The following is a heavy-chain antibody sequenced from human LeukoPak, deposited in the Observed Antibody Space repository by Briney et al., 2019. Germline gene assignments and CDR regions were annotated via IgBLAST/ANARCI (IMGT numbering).Heavy chain of an antibody. CDR2: ISSRGGTT. D-gene: IGHD2-15*01. V-gene: IGHV3-23*01. CDR3: AKVSGCTGGNCYSTGDGY. CDR1: GFTFSTYG. Sequence: GGTLRLSCAASGFTFSTYGMSWVRQAPGKGLEWVSAISSRGGTTYYADSVKGRFTISRDNSRNTLYLQMNSLRAEDTAVYYCAKVSGCTGGNCYSTGDGYWGQGTLVTVSS. J-gene: IGHJ4*02.